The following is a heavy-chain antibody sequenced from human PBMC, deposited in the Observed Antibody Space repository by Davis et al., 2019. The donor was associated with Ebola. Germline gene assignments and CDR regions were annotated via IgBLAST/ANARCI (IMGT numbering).Heavy chain of an antibody. CDR3: ARDVFDTSGYIPFDY. V-gene: IGHV3-53*04. D-gene: IGHD3-22*01. CDR2: IYSGGNT. CDR1: GFVFSNYV. J-gene: IGHJ4*02. Sequence: PGGSLRLSCAASGFVFSNYVMSWVRQAPGKRLEWVSSIYSGGNTFYADSVKGRFTISRHSSNNTLYLQMNSLRPDDTAVYFCARDVFDTSGYIPFDYWGQGTLVTVSS.